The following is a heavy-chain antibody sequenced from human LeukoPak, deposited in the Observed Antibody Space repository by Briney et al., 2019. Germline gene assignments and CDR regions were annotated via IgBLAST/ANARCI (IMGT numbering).Heavy chain of an antibody. V-gene: IGHV4-34*01. J-gene: IGHJ4*02. CDR1: WGSFRGYY. D-gene: IGHD5-24*01. Sequence: SETLSLTCPVYWGSFRGYYWGWIRQPPGKGLEWVGEINHSGSTNYNPSLKSRVTISVDTSKNQFSLKLSSVTAADTAVYYCASGGYNYLSYFDYWGQGTLVTVSS. CDR3: ASGGYNYLSYFDY. CDR2: INHSGST.